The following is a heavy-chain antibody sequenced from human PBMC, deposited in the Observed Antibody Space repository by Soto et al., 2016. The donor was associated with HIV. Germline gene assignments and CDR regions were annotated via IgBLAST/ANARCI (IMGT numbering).Heavy chain of an antibody. J-gene: IGHJ4*02. D-gene: IGHD3-22*01. CDR1: GYTFTGYY. CDR2: INPNSGGT. V-gene: IGHV1-2*02. Sequence: QVQLVQSGAEVKKPGASVKVSCKASGYTFTGYYMHWVRQAPGQGLEWMGWINPNSGGTNYAQKFQGRVTMTRDTSISTAYMELSRLRSDDTAVYYCARARSYYGTSGYYFDFWGQGTLVTVSS. CDR3: ARARSYYGTSGYYFDF.